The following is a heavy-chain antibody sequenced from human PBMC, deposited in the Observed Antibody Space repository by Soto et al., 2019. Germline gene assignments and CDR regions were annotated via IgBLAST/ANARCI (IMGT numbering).Heavy chain of an antibody. CDR2: IIPIVGLT. J-gene: IGHJ6*03. D-gene: IGHD2-8*02. CDR3: ARPTGGNDAGGNYMDV. CDR1: GGSLSSYP. Sequence: QVQLLQSGSEVKKPGSSVKVSCRASGGSLSSYPVTWVRQAPGQGLEWMGRIIPIVGLTNYAQKFQGRVTITADKSTSTAYMELSTLRSDATAVYYCARPTGGNDAGGNYMDVWGKGTTVIVSS. V-gene: IGHV1-69*02.